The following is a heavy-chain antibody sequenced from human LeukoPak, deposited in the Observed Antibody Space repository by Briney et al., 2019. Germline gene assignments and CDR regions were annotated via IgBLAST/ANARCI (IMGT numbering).Heavy chain of an antibody. CDR3: ARGVGEYQLLWRSIRNYDHYYYGMDV. CDR1: GYTFTSYD. J-gene: IGHJ6*02. Sequence: ASVNVSCKASGYTFTSYDINWVRQATGQGLEWMGWMNPNSGNTGYAQKFQGRVTMTRNTSISTAYMELSSLRSEDTAVYYCARGVGEYQLLWRSIRNYDHYYYGMDVWGQGTTVTVSS. D-gene: IGHD2-2*01. CDR2: MNPNSGNT. V-gene: IGHV1-8*01.